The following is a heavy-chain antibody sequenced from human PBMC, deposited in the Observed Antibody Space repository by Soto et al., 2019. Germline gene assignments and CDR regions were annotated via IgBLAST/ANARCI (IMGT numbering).Heavy chain of an antibody. CDR3: ARDSRYSYGLDV. CDR2: ISGSGDII. Sequence: EVQLVESGGGLVQPGGSLRLSCAASGFTFSSFEMNWVRQSPGKGLEWGSYISGSGDIIYYADSVKGRFTTSRDNAKNSLYLQMNTLSAEDTALYYCARDSRYSYGLDVWGQGTTVTVSS. J-gene: IGHJ6*02. D-gene: IGHD2-21*01. V-gene: IGHV3-48*03. CDR1: GFTFSSFE.